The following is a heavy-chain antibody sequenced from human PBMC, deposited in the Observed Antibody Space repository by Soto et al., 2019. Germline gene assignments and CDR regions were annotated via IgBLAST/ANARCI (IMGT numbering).Heavy chain of an antibody. J-gene: IGHJ6*03. CDR2: TYYRSKWYN. V-gene: IGHV6-1*01. D-gene: IGHD3-16*01. CDR3: ARARLMITFRGGNYYHYYMDD. CDR1: GDSGSSNSAA. Sequence: SQTLSLTCAISGDSGSSNSAAWNWIRQSPSRGLEWLGRTYYRSKWYNDYAVSVKSRITINPDTSKNQFSLQLNSVTPEDTAVYYCARARLMITFRGGNYYHYYMDDWGKGTTVTVSS.